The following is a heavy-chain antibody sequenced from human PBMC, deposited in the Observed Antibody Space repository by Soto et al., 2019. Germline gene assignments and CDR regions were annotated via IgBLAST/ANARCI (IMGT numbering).Heavy chain of an antibody. J-gene: IGHJ5*02. CDR1: GYTLRDYY. V-gene: IGHV1-46*04. CDR2: INPDDGGT. CDR3: ARGLPHAWLDP. Sequence: QVQLVQSGADVKEPGASVKLSCKASGYTLRDYYIQWVRQAPGQGLEWVAMINPDDGGTRYAQRLQGRVTVTRDTSTSTGYMEMSNLRSEDTALYYCARGLPHAWLDPWGQGTLVTVSS.